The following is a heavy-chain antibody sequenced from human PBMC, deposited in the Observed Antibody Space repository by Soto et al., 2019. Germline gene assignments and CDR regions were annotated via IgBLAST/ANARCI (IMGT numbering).Heavy chain of an antibody. D-gene: IGHD3-22*01. CDR1: GYTFTYYY. Sequence: ASVKVSCKASGYTFTYYYIHWVRQAPGQGFEWKGIINPSAGSTSYAQKLQGRVTMTRDTSTSTVYMELGSLRSEDTAVYYCARSPYSSGSYYPIDYWGQGTLVTVSS. CDR3: ARSPYSSGSYYPIDY. V-gene: IGHV1-46*01. J-gene: IGHJ4*02. CDR2: INPSAGST.